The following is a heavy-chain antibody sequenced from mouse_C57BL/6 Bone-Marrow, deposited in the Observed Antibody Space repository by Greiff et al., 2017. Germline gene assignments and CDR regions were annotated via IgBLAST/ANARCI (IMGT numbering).Heavy chain of an antibody. Sequence: QVQLQQPGAELVKPGASVKMSCKASGYTFTSYWITWVKQRPGQGLEWIGDIYPGSGSTNYNEKFKSKATLTVDTSSSTAYMQLSSLTSEDSAVYYCARSTMVTTGFDYWGRGTTLTVSS. J-gene: IGHJ2*01. CDR1: GYTFTSYW. D-gene: IGHD2-2*01. CDR3: ARSTMVTTGFDY. V-gene: IGHV1-55*01. CDR2: IYPGSGST.